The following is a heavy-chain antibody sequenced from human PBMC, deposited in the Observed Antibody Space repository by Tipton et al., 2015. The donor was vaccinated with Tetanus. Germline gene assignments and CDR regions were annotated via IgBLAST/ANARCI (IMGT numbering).Heavy chain of an antibody. CDR1: GFTFSNYA. CDR2: ISYSSTSK. V-gene: IGHV3-48*01. J-gene: IGHJ4*02. Sequence: SLRLSCAASGFTFSNYAMSWVRQAPGKGLEWVSYISYSSTSKYYADSVKGRFAISRDNAKNSLYLQLNSLRAEDTAVYYCVRGGMMYADYWGQGTLVTVSS. D-gene: IGHD2-8*01. CDR3: VRGGMMYADY.